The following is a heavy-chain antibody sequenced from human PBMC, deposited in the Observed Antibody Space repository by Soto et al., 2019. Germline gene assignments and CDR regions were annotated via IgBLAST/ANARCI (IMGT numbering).Heavy chain of an antibody. V-gene: IGHV3-7*03. CDR1: GFTFSSYR. Sequence: EVQLVESGGGLVQPGGSLRLSCAASGFTFSSYRMSWVRQAPGKGLEWVANIKQDGSEKYYVDSVKGRFTISRDNAKNSLYLQMNSLRAEDTAVYYCASPTNPHSPLTDYWGQGTLVTVSS. D-gene: IGHD2-15*01. CDR2: IKQDGSEK. J-gene: IGHJ4*02. CDR3: ASPTNPHSPLTDY.